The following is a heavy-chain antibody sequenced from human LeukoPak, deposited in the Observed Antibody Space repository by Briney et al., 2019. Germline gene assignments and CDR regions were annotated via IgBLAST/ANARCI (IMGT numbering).Heavy chain of an antibody. CDR1: GGTFSSYA. CDR2: IIPIFGTA. V-gene: IGHV1-69*13. Sequence: ASVKVSRKASGGTFSSYAISWVRQAPGQGLEWMGGIIPIFGTANYAQKFQGRVTITADESTSTAYMELSSLRSEDTAVYYCARVAGFYYYGMDVWGKGTTVTVSS. J-gene: IGHJ6*04. CDR3: ARVAGFYYYGMDV.